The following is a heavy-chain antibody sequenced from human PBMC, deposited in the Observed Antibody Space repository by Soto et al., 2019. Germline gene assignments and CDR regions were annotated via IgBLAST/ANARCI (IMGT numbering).Heavy chain of an antibody. CDR3: ARGYYGSGSYYAYGYFDL. J-gene: IGHJ2*01. D-gene: IGHD3-10*01. CDR1: GGTFSSYA. Sequence: QVQLVQSGAEVKKPGSSVKVSCKASGGTFSSYAISWVRQAPGQGLEWMGGIIPIFGTANYAQKFQGRVTITADESTSTAYMELSSLRSEDTAVYYCARGYYGSGSYYAYGYFDLWGRGTLVTVSS. CDR2: IIPIFGTA. V-gene: IGHV1-69*01.